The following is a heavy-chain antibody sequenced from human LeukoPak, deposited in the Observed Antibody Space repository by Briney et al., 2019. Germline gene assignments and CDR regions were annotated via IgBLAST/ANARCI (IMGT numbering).Heavy chain of an antibody. CDR2: INHSGST. V-gene: IGHV4-34*01. J-gene: IGHJ4*02. Sequence: SETLSLTCAVYGGSFSGYYWSWIRQPPGKGLEWIGEINHSGSTNYNPSLKSRVTISVDTSKNQFSLKLSSVTAADTAVYYCARRSSGWHKYDYWGQGTLVTVSS. CDR1: GGSFSGYY. CDR3: ARRSSGWHKYDY. D-gene: IGHD6-19*01.